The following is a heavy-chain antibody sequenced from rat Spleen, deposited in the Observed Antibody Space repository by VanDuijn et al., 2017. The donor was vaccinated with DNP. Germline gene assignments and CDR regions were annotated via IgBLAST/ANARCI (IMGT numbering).Heavy chain of an antibody. J-gene: IGHJ2*01. CDR2: IGSPAYAP. V-gene: IGHV5-22*01. CDR3: VRWNSGHFDY. CDR1: GFTFSAYY. D-gene: IGHD4-3*01. Sequence: EVQVVESGGGLVQPGRSLKLSCTVPGFTFSAYYMAWVRQAPAKGLEWVAYIGSPAYAPCYADSVKGRFTISRDNAKSTLYLQMNTLRSEDMATYYCVRWNSGHFDYWGQGVMVTVSS.